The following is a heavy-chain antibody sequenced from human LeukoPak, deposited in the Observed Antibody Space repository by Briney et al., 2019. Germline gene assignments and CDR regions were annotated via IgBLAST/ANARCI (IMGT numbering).Heavy chain of an antibody. D-gene: IGHD2-21*02. CDR3: AKCMSATGVCLNFDS. CDR2: ISGRDDTTYYTDSPECST. J-gene: IGHJ4*02. Sequence: GGSLRLSCEASGFTFLNYAMSWVRQAPGKGLQWVSGISGRDDTTYYTDSPECSTYYTNSSGGPFPISRDNSKNTVYLQIDSLGVEDTAVYYCAKCMSATGVCLNFDSWGQGILVTVSS. V-gene: IGHV3-23*01. CDR1: GFTFLNYA.